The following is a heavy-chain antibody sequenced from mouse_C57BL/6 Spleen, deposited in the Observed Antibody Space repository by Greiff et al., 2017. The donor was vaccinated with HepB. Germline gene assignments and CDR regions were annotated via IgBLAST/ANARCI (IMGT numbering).Heavy chain of an antibody. CDR1: GFTFSSYA. D-gene: IGHD2-4*01. J-gene: IGHJ3*01. CDR2: ISDGGSYT. CDR3: ARDRGLQAWFAY. Sequence: EVMLVESGGGLVKPGGSLKLSCAASGFTFSSYAMSWVRQTPEKRLEWVATISDGGSYTYYPDNVKGRFTISRDNAKNNLYLQMSHLKSEDTAMYYCARDRGLQAWFAYWGQGTLVTVSA. V-gene: IGHV5-4*01.